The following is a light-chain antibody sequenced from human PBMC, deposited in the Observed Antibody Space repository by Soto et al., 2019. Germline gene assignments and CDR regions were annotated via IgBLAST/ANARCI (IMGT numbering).Light chain of an antibody. Sequence: QPALTQPASVSGSPGRSVTISCTGTSSDVGDFNYVSWYQHLPGRAPKLIIYDVTNRPSGISYRFSASKSGRTASLTISGLQAEDEAYYYCRSYSSSTTPVVFGGGTKLTVL. V-gene: IGLV2-14*03. CDR2: DVT. CDR3: RSYSSSTTPVV. CDR1: SSDVGDFNY. J-gene: IGLJ2*01.